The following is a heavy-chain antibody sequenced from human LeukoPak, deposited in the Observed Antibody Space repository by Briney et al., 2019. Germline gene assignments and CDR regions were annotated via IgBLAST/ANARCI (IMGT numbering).Heavy chain of an antibody. J-gene: IGHJ4*02. V-gene: IGHV3-74*01. CDR3: GRDHWGSVNY. CDR2: IKTDGSSA. Sequence: GGSLRLSCAASGFSFSSYWMHWVRQAPGKGLVWVSRIKTDGSSATYADSVKGRFTISRDNAKNPLYLQMSSLRAEDTAVYYCGRDHWGSVNYWGQGTLVIVSS. D-gene: IGHD7-27*01. CDR1: GFSFSSYW.